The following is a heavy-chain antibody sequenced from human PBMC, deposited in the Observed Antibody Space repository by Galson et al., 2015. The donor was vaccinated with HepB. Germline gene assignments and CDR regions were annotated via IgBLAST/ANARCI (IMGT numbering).Heavy chain of an antibody. Sequence: SLRLSCAASGFTFSSYAMHWVRQAPGKGLEYVSAISSNGGSTYYADSVKGRFTISRDNSKNTLYLQMSSLRAEDTAVYYCVKGGDGYTYEGGAFDIWGQGTMVTVSS. CDR3: VKGGDGYTYEGGAFDI. CDR1: GFTFSSYA. V-gene: IGHV3-64D*06. D-gene: IGHD5-24*01. CDR2: ISSNGGST. J-gene: IGHJ3*02.